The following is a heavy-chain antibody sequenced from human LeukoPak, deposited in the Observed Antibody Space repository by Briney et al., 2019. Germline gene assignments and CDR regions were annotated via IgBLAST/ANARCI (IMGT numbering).Heavy chain of an antibody. CDR2: IYYSGST. J-gene: IGHJ6*03. CDR3: ARDRGYVYYMDV. D-gene: IGHD5-18*01. CDR1: GDSISSYY. Sequence: PSETLSLTCTVSGDSISSYYWSWIRQPPGKGLEWIGYIYYSGSTNYNPSLKSRVTISVDTSKNQFSLKLSSVTAADTAVYYCARDRGYVYYMDVWGKGTTVTVSS. V-gene: IGHV4-59*01.